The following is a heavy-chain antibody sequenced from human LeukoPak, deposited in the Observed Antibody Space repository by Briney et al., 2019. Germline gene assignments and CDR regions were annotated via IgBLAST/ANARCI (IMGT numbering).Heavy chain of an antibody. J-gene: IGHJ3*02. V-gene: IGHV4-4*09. D-gene: IGHD4-17*01. CDR1: GGSISSYY. Sequence: SETLSLTCTVSGGSISSYYWSWIRQPPGQGLEWIGYIYTSGSTNYNPSLKSRVSISVDTSKNQFSLKLSSVTAADTAVYYCASTDQRTTVTTWAVSAAFDIWGQGTMVTVSS. CDR2: IYTSGST. CDR3: ASTDQRTTVTTWAVSAAFDI.